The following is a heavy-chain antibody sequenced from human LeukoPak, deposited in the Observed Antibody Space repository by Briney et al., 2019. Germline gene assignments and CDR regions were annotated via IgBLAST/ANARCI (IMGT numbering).Heavy chain of an antibody. J-gene: IGHJ4*02. CDR2: ISGDGGST. V-gene: IGHV3-43*02. Sequence: GGSLRLSCAASGFTFDDYAMHWVRQAPGKGLEWVSLISGDGGSTYYADSVKGRFTISRDNSKNSLYLQMNSLRAEDTAVYYCVRGEVTTDHWGQGTLVTVSS. CDR1: GFTFDDYA. CDR3: VRGEVTTDH. D-gene: IGHD4-17*01.